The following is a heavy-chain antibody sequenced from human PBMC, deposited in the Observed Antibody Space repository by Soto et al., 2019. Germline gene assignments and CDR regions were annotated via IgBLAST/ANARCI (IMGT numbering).Heavy chain of an antibody. D-gene: IGHD3-10*02. CDR2: ISSSSSYI. V-gene: IGHV3-21*01. CDR1: GFTFSSYS. Sequence: EVQLVESGGGLVKPGGSLRLSCAASGFTFSSYSMNWVRQAPGKGLEWVSSISSSSSYIYYADSVKGRFTISRDNAKNSLYLQMNSLRVEDTAVYYCARGQLLSSGGMDVWGQGTTVTVSS. CDR3: ARGQLLSSGGMDV. J-gene: IGHJ6*02.